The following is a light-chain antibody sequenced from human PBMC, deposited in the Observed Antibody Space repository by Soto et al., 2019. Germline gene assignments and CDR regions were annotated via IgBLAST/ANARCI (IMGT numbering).Light chain of an antibody. CDR3: QAWDSGTVV. J-gene: IGLJ2*01. CDR2: QDS. V-gene: IGLV3-1*01. Sequence: SYELTQPPSVSVSPGETASITCSGDDLGDKYACWYQQRPGQSPVLVLYQDSKRPSGIPERFSGSNSGNTATLTISGTQAMDEADYYCQAWDSGTVVFGGGTKLTVL. CDR1: DLGDKY.